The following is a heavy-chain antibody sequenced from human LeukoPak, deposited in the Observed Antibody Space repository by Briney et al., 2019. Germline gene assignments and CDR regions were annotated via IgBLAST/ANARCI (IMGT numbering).Heavy chain of an antibody. CDR2: INPNSGGT. Sequence: ASVKVSCKASGYTFTGYYMYWVRQAPGQGLEWMGWINPNSGGTNYAQKFQGRVTMTRDTSISTAYMELSRLRSDDTAVYYCARVDYGDYLTPDYWGQGTLVTVSS. V-gene: IGHV1-2*02. CDR1: GYTFTGYY. J-gene: IGHJ4*02. D-gene: IGHD4-17*01. CDR3: ARVDYGDYLTPDY.